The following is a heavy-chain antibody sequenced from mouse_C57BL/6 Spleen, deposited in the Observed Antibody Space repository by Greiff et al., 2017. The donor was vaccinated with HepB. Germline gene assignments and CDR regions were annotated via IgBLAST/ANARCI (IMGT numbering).Heavy chain of an antibody. J-gene: IGHJ3*01. CDR2: IYPGSGNT. CDR3: ARYEGSGQGFAY. CDR1: GYTFTDYY. Sequence: QVQLQQSGAELVRPGASVKLSCKASGYTFTDYYINWVKQRPGQGLEWIARIYPGSGNTYYNEKFKGKATLTAEKSSSTAYMQLSSLTSEDSAVYFCARYEGSGQGFAYWGQGTLVTVSA. D-gene: IGHD3-2*02. V-gene: IGHV1-76*01.